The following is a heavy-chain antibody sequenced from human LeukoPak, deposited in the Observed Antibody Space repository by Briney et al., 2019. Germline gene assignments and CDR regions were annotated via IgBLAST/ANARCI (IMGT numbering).Heavy chain of an antibody. J-gene: IGHJ4*02. CDR3: AKGPAGYYGSGSYPRG. Sequence: GGSLRLSCAASGFTFSSYAMSWVRQAPGKGLEWVSAISGSGGSTYYADSVKGRFTISRDNSKNTLYLQMHSLRAEDTAVYYCAKGPAGYYGSGSYPRGWGQGTLVTVSS. D-gene: IGHD3-10*01. CDR2: ISGSGGST. CDR1: GFTFSSYA. V-gene: IGHV3-23*01.